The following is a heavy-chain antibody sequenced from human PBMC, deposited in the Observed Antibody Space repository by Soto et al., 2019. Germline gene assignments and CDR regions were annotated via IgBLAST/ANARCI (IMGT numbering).Heavy chain of an antibody. D-gene: IGHD4-17*01. CDR1: GGSISSYY. V-gene: IGHV4-59*01. CDR3: ARDSHYGDYGPDLDL. Sequence: SETLSLTCTVSGGSISSYYWSWIRQPPGKGLEWIGYIYYSGSTNYNPSLKSRVTISVDTSKNQFSLKLSSVTAADTAVYYCARDSHYGDYGPDLDLWGRGALVTV. J-gene: IGHJ2*01. CDR2: IYYSGST.